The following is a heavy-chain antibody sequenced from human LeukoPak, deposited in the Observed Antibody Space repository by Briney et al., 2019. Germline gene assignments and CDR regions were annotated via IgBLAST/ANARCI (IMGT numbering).Heavy chain of an antibody. Sequence: SETLSLTCTVSGGSISSHYWSWIRQPPGKGLEWIGYIYYSGSTNYNPSLKSRVTISVDTSKNQFSLKLSSVTAADTAVYYCARGYCSSTSCYPNWFDPWGQGTLVTVSS. J-gene: IGHJ5*02. CDR1: GGSISSHY. D-gene: IGHD2-2*01. CDR2: IYYSGST. V-gene: IGHV4-59*11. CDR3: ARGYCSSTSCYPNWFDP.